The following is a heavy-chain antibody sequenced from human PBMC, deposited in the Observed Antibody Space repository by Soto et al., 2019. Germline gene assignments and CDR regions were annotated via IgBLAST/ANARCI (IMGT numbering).Heavy chain of an antibody. CDR2: IYYSGST. D-gene: IGHD3-10*01. Sequence: SETLSLTCTVSGGSISSGDYYWSWIRQPPGKGLEWIGYIYYSGSTYYNPSLKSRVTISVDTSKNQFSLKMSSVTAADTAVYYCARDYPITMVRGVISYYYYYGMDVWGQGTTVTVSS. CDR1: GGSISSGDYY. V-gene: IGHV4-30-4*01. J-gene: IGHJ6*02. CDR3: ARDYPITMVRGVISYYYYYGMDV.